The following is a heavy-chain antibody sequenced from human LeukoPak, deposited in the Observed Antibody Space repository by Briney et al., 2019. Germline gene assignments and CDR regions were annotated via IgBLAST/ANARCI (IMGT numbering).Heavy chain of an antibody. V-gene: IGHV1-46*02. Sequence: ASVKISCEASGDNYNSYNFHWVRQPPGQELEWMGIISPGGGSTTHAQKSQGKFTMTRDTSTTIVYMELRSLRSEDTAVYYCASQWGLEPYFDDWGQGTRVTVSP. D-gene: IGHD1-26*01. J-gene: IGHJ4*02. CDR1: GDNYNSYN. CDR3: ASQWGLEPYFDD. CDR2: ISPGGGST.